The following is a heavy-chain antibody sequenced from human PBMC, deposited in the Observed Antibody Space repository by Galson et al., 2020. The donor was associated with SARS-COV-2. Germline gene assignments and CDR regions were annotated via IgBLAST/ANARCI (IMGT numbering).Heavy chain of an antibody. D-gene: IGHD6-13*01. Sequence: TGGSLRLSCAASGFTFSSYAMHWVRQAPPTGLGWVSVISYDCTNNYSENPANGRFTISRDNSKNTLYLQMNSLRAEDTAVYYCEGVLVRLYYYYGMDVWGQGTTVTVSS. CDR3: EGVLVRLYYYYGMDV. CDR2: ISYDCTNN. V-gene: IGHV3-30-3*01. CDR1: GFTFSSYA. J-gene: IGHJ6*02.